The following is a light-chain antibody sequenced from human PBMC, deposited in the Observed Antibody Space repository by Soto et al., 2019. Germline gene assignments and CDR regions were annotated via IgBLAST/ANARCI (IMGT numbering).Light chain of an antibody. CDR1: SSDVGSYNL. J-gene: IGLJ2*01. Sequence: QSALTQPASVSGSPGQSITISCTGTSSDVGSYNLVSWYQQHPGKAPKLMIYEGSKRPSGVSNRFSGSKSGNTASLTISGLQAEDEADYYCCSYAGSSTLYVVXGGGXKLTVL. CDR2: EGS. V-gene: IGLV2-23*01. CDR3: CSYAGSSTLYVV.